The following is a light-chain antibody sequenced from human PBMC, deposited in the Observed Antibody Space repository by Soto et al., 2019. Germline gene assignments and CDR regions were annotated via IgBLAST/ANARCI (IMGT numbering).Light chain of an antibody. Sequence: QSALTHPASVSGSPGQSITISCTGTSSDVGGYNYVSWYQQHPGKAPKLMIYDVSNRPSGVSNRFSGSKSGNTASLTISGLQAEDEADYYCSSYTSSSTPYVFGPGTKVTVL. CDR1: SSDVGGYNY. J-gene: IGLJ1*01. CDR3: SSYTSSSTPYV. CDR2: DVS. V-gene: IGLV2-14*03.